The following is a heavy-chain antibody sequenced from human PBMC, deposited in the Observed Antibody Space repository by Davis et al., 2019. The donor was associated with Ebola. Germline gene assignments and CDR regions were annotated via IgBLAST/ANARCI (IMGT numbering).Heavy chain of an antibody. CDR1: GYTFTSYY. Sequence: ASVKVSCKASGYTFTSYYMHWVRQAPGQGLEWMGIINPSGGSTSYAQKFQGRVTMTRDTSTITVYMELSSLRSEDTAVYYCARGFITMVRGDLYYFDYWGQGTLVTVSS. J-gene: IGHJ4*02. V-gene: IGHV1-46*01. CDR2: INPSGGST. CDR3: ARGFITMVRGDLYYFDY. D-gene: IGHD3-10*01.